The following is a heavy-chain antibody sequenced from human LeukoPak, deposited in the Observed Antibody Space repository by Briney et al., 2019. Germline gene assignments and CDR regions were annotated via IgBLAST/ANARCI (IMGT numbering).Heavy chain of an antibody. D-gene: IGHD3-10*01. CDR3: ARGVDYYGV. J-gene: IGHJ4*02. V-gene: IGHV4-34*01. Sequence: GSLRLSCAASGFIFSDFWMSWIRQPPGKGLEWIGEINHSGRTNYNPSLKSRVTISVDTSKKQFSLKLSSVTAADTAVYYCARGVDYYGVWGQGTLVTVSS. CDR1: GFIFSDFW. CDR2: INHSGRT.